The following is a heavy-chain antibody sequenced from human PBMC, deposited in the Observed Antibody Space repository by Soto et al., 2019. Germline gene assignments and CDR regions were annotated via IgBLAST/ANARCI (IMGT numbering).Heavy chain of an antibody. Sequence: SETLSLTCTVSGGSVSSYYWSWIRQPPGKGLEWIGYIYYSGSTSYNPSLKSRVTMSVDASKNRFFLKLSSVTAADTAVYYCARGPDGAGNWFDPWGQGTLVTVSS. J-gene: IGHJ5*02. CDR3: ARGPDGAGNWFDP. CDR2: IYYSGST. D-gene: IGHD4-17*01. V-gene: IGHV4-59*02. CDR1: GGSVSSYY.